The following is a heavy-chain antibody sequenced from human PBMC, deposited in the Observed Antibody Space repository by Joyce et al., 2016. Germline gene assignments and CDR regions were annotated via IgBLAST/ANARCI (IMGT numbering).Heavy chain of an antibody. Sequence: EVQLVQSGAEVKKPGESLKISCEASGYRFTKYWIGWVCQMPGKGLEWMGIIYPADSDTKYSPSFQGQVTMSADKSINTAYLQWSSLKASDTAMYYCARQNSGYDLHDAFDIWGQGTMVAVSS. CDR1: GYRFTKYW. V-gene: IGHV5-51*01. D-gene: IGHD5-12*01. CDR3: ARQNSGYDLHDAFDI. CDR2: IYPADSDT. J-gene: IGHJ3*02.